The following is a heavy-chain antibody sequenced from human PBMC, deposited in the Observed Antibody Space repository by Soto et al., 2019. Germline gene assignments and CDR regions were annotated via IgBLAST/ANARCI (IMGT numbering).Heavy chain of an antibody. J-gene: IGHJ4*02. CDR3: ARDFHVGAIYY. D-gene: IGHD1-26*01. Sequence: SETLSLTCTVSGGSLSSYYWSWIRQPPGKGLEWIGYIYYSGSTNYNPSLKSRVTISVDTSKNQFSLKLSSVTAADTAVYYCARDFHVGAIYYWGQGALVTVSS. CDR2: IYYSGST. CDR1: GGSLSSYY. V-gene: IGHV4-59*01.